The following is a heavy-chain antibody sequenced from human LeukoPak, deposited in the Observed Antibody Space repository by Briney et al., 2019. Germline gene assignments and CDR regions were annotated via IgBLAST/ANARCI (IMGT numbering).Heavy chain of an antibody. CDR1: GYSFTSHC. V-gene: IGHV5-51*01. Sequence: GESLPISCQAIGYSFTSHCIGWLRQMPGKGLEWMGIIYVGDSDTRYSPSFQGQVTISADKSISTAYLQCSSLKASDTAMYYCARRRTEYNFDAGGIIVIWGQRTMVTVSS. CDR3: ARRRTEYNFDAGGIIVI. J-gene: IGHJ3*02. CDR2: IYVGDSDT. D-gene: IGHD3-10*01.